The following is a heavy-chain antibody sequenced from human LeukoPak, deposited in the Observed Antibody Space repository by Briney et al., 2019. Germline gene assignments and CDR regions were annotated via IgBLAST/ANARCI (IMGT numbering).Heavy chain of an antibody. J-gene: IGHJ2*01. D-gene: IGHD3-16*01. V-gene: IGHV4-39*07. Sequence: SETLSLTCTVSGDSISRSTYYWGWIRQPPGKGLEWIGSVYYSGSTYYNPSLKSRVTISVDTSKNQFSLELSSVTAADTAVYYCARGRGPSARYWYLDLWGRGTLVTVSS. CDR2: VYYSGST. CDR1: GDSISRSTYY. CDR3: ARGRGPSARYWYLDL.